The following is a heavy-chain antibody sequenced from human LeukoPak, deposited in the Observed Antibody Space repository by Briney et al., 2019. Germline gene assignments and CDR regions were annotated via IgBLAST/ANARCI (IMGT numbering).Heavy chain of an antibody. CDR2: ISAYNGNT. V-gene: IGHV1-18*01. D-gene: IGHD3-22*01. Sequence: EASVKVSCKASGYSFTSNVISWVRQAPGQGLEWMGWISAYNGNTNYAQKLQGRVTMTTDTSTSTAYMELRSLRSDDTAVYYCARAVDYYDSSGRLNWYFDLWGRGTLVTVSS. CDR3: ARAVDYYDSSGRLNWYFDL. CDR1: GYSFTSNV. J-gene: IGHJ2*01.